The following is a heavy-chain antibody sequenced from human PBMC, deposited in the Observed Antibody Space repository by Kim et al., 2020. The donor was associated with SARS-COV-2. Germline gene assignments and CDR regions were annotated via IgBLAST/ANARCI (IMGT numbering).Heavy chain of an antibody. D-gene: IGHD3-22*01. CDR2: ISYDGSNK. J-gene: IGHJ4*01. Sequence: GGSLRLSCAASGFTFSSYGMHWVRQAPGKGLEWVAVISYDGSNKYYADSVKGRFTISRDNSKNTLYLQMNSLRAEDTAVYYCAKDRDYYDSSGYYTYFD. V-gene: IGHV3-30*18. CDR3: AKDRDYYDSSGYYTYFD. CDR1: GFTFSSYG.